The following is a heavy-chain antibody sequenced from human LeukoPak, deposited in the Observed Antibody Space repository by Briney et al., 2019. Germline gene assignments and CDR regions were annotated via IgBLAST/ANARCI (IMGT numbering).Heavy chain of an antibody. V-gene: IGHV5-51*01. CDR2: IYPRDSDT. J-gene: IGHJ3*02. Sequence: GEPLQISCKGSGYSFTSYWIAWVRQMPGKGLECMGIIYPRDSDTRYSPSFQGQVTISADKSISTAYLQWSSLKASDTAMYYCARQTDPFDIWGQGTMVTVSS. CDR3: ARQTDPFDI. CDR1: GYSFTSYW.